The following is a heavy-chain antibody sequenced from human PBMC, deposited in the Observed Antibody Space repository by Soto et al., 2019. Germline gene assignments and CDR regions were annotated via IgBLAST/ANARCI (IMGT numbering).Heavy chain of an antibody. CDR3: ARSVECSSSSAALDI. V-gene: IGHV1-18*01. CDR1: GYTFTSYG. Sequence: SVKVSCDASGYTFTSYGISWVREAPVQGLEWMGWISAYNGNTNYAQKLQGRVTMTTDTSTSTAYVELRSLRSDDTAVYYCARSVECSSSSAALDIWGQGTMVTVSS. J-gene: IGHJ3*02. D-gene: IGHD6-6*01. CDR2: ISAYNGNT.